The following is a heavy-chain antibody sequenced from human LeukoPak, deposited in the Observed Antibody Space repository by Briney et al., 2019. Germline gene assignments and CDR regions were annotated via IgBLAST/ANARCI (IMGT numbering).Heavy chain of an antibody. CDR1: GFTFSSYA. V-gene: IGHV3-23*01. CDR3: ARSRDGYKRFDS. Sequence: PGGSLRLSCAASGFTFSSYAMTWVRQAPGKGLERVSVISGSGDTTYYADSVKGRFTISRDNSKNTLYLQMNSLRAEDTAVYFCARSRDGYKRFDSWGQGTLVTVSS. D-gene: IGHD5-24*01. J-gene: IGHJ4*02. CDR2: ISGSGDTT.